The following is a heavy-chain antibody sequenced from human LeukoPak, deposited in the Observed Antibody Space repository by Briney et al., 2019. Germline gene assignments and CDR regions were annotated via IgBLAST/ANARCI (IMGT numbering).Heavy chain of an antibody. CDR2: MNPNSGNT. D-gene: IGHD2-8*01. J-gene: IGHJ6*03. V-gene: IGHV1-8*01. CDR3: ARDSAYCTNGVCPPEGYMDV. Sequence: ASVKVSCKASGYTFTSYDINWVRQATGQGLEWMGWMNPNSGNTGYAQKFQGRVTMTRNTSISTAYMELSSLRSEDTAVYYCARDSAYCTNGVCPPEGYMDVWGKGTTVTVSS. CDR1: GYTFTSYD.